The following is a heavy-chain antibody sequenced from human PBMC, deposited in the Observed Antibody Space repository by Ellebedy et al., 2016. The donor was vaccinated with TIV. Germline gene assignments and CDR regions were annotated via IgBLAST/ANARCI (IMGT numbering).Heavy chain of an antibody. D-gene: IGHD4-23*01. CDR2: IYYSGST. Sequence: SETLSLXXTVSGGSISSYYWSWIRQPPGKGLEWIGYIYYSGSTNYNPSLKSRVTISVDTSKNQFSLKLSSVTAADTAVYYCARDSPDYGGNSGGDYYGMDVWGQGTTVTVSS. V-gene: IGHV4-59*01. J-gene: IGHJ6*02. CDR1: GGSISSYY. CDR3: ARDSPDYGGNSGGDYYGMDV.